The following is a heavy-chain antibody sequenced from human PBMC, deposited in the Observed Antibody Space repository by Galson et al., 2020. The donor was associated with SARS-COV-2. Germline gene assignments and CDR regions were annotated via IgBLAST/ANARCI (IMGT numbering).Heavy chain of an antibody. J-gene: IGHJ4*02. CDR3: AKGLESTVTTNFDY. V-gene: IGHV3-23*01. D-gene: IGHD4-17*01. CDR1: GFTFNSYA. CDR2: ISGSGGNT. Sequence: GGSLRLSCAASGFTFNSYAVTWVRQAPGRGLEWVSTISGSGGNTHYADSVKGRFTVSRDNSRNTVYLEMSYLRGDDTALYYCAKGLESTVTTNFDYWGQGTLVTVSS.